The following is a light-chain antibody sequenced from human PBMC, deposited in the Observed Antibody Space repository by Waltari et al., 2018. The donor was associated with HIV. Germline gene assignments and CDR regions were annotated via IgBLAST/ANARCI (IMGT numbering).Light chain of an antibody. V-gene: IGKV1-5*03. CDR1: QSIDTW. CDR3: QHYNTSSPWT. J-gene: IGKJ1*01. CDR2: KTS. Sequence: DIQMTQSPSTLSTSVGDRITITCRASQSIDTWLAWYQQKPGKAPKLLVYKTSSLQSGVPSRFSGSGSGTEFTLTFSSLQPDDFATYYCQHYNTSSPWTFGQGTRVDI.